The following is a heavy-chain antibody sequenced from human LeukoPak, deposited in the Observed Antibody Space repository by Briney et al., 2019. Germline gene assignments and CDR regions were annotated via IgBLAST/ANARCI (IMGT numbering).Heavy chain of an antibody. CDR2: VSYDGSHK. V-gene: IGHV3-30*03. J-gene: IGHJ4*02. Sequence: GGSLRLSCVGSGFSLSEYGIHWVRQAPGKGLEWVAVVSYDGSHKYYADSVEGQFTISRDASGDTVSLHMNSLRVEDTAVYYCARDRINMMVLGHDSGLDCWGQGTLVTVSS. CDR1: GFSLSEYG. CDR3: ARDRINMMVLGHDSGLDC. D-gene: IGHD3-10*01.